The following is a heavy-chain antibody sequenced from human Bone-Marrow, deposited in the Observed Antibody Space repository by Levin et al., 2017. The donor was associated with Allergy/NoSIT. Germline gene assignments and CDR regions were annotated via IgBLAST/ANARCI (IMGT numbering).Heavy chain of an antibody. CDR3: ARVSDSSGYSYDY. J-gene: IGHJ4*02. CDR1: RGTFTSYT. Sequence: ASVKVSCKTSRGTFTSYTITWVRQAPGQGLEWMGRIIPILDRTNYAQQFQGRVTITADKSTGTAYMELSSLTSEDTAVYFCARVSDSSGYSYDYWGQGTLVTVSS. V-gene: IGHV1-69*08. CDR2: IIPILDRT. D-gene: IGHD3-22*01.